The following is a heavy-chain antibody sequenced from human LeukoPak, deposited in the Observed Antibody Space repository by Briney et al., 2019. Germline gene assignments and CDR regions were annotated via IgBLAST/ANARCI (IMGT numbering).Heavy chain of an antibody. CDR2: IRSKADTYAT. CDR1: GFTFIDSA. J-gene: IGHJ4*02. Sequence: GGSLKLSCAASGFTFIDSAIHCVRQATRKWLEWVGRIRSKADTYATTYAASLKGRFTISRDDSRNRAYLQMSSLRTEDTAVYYCTREYSSGWPFDFWGQGTLVTVSS. CDR3: TREYSSGWPFDF. V-gene: IGHV3-73*01. D-gene: IGHD6-19*01.